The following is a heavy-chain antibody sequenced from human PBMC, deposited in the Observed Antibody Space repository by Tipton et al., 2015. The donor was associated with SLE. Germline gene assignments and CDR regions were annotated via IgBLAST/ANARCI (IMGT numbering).Heavy chain of an antibody. CDR2: IYHSGST. J-gene: IGHJ4*02. V-gene: IGHV4-38-2*01. Sequence: LRLSCAVSGYSISSGYYWGWIRQPPGKGLEWIGSIYHSGSTYYNPSLKSRVTISVDTSKNQFSLKLSSVTAADTAVYYCARGRILDYWGQGTLVTVSS. CDR3: ARGRILDY. D-gene: IGHD2-15*01. CDR1: GYSISSGYY.